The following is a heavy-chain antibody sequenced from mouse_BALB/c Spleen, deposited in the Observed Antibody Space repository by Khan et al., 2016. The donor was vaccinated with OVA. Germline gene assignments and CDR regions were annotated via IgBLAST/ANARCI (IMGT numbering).Heavy chain of an antibody. CDR1: GFSLSRYD. D-gene: IGHD2-14*01. J-gene: IGHJ4*01. CDR3: DRAYDRYDGYYAMDY. CDR2: IWGGGGT. Sequence: VELVESGPGLVAPSQSLSSTCTVSGFSLSRYDIHWVRQPPGKGLEWLGVIWGGGGTDYNSTLKSRLSISKDNSKSQVFLKMNSLQTDDTAKYYYDRAYDRYDGYYAMDYWGQGTSVTVSS. V-gene: IGHV2-6-4*01.